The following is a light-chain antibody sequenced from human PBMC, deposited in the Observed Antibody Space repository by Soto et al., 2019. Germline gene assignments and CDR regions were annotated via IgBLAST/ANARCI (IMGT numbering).Light chain of an antibody. V-gene: IGKV1-5*01. J-gene: IGKJ1*01. CDR2: DAS. CDR1: QSISSY. Sequence: DIHMTQSPSSLSASVGDGFTMTCRASQSISSYLNWYQEKPGKAPKLLIYDASSLQSGVPSRFSGSGSGTEFTLTISSLQPDDFATYYCQQYNSYSFGQGTKVDIK. CDR3: QQYNSYS.